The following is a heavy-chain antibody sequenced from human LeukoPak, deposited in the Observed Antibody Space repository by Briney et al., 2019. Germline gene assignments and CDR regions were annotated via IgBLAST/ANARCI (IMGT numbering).Heavy chain of an antibody. CDR2: ISYDGSNK. CDR1: GFTFSSYG. CDR3: ATLGYCSSTSCRTNDY. D-gene: IGHD2-2*01. J-gene: IGHJ4*02. Sequence: PGRSLRLSCAASGFTFSSYGMHWVRQAPGKGLEWGAVISYDGSNKYYADSVKGRFTISRDNSKNTLYLQMNSLRAEDTAVYYCATLGYCSSTSCRTNDYWGQGTLVTVSS. V-gene: IGHV3-30*03.